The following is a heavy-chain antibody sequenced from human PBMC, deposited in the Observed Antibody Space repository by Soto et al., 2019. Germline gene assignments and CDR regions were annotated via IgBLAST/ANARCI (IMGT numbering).Heavy chain of an antibody. D-gene: IGHD1-26*01. CDR1: GGTISSSNW. V-gene: IGHV4-4*02. CDR3: ATVRGSCYYGMDV. Sequence: QVQLQESGPGLVKHSRTLYLTCAVSGGTISSSNWWSWVRQPPGKWLEWIGEIYHSGSTNYNPSLKRRVALSVDKSRNEFTLKLSTGITADTSVYYCATVRGSCYYGMDVWVQGTTGT. CDR2: IYHSGST. J-gene: IGHJ6*02.